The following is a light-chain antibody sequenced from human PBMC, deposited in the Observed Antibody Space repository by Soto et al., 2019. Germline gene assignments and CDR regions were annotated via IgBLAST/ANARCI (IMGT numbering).Light chain of an antibody. Sequence: EIVLTQSPGTLSLSPGERATLSCRASQSVRSWLAWYQQKPGRAPKFLMYGASYLKSGVPTRFSGSGSGTDFTLTITRLEPEDSAVYFCQQYTGPPTTFGQGTRLEIK. V-gene: IGKV3-20*01. CDR1: QSVRSW. J-gene: IGKJ5*01. CDR2: GAS. CDR3: QQYTGPPTT.